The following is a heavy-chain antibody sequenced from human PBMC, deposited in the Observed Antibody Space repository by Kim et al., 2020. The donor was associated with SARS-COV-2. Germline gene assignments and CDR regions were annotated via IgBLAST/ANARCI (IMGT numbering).Heavy chain of an antibody. D-gene: IGHD3-3*01. CDR3: ARGGLRFLEWFPDGMDV. V-gene: IGHV1-8*01. J-gene: IGHJ6*02. Sequence: KFQGRVTMTRNTSISTAYMELSSLRSEDTAVYYCARGGLRFLEWFPDGMDVWGQGTTVTVSS.